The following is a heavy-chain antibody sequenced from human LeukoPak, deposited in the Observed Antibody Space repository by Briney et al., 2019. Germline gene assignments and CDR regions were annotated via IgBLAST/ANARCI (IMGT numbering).Heavy chain of an antibody. Sequence: SETLSLTCTLSVDSIRSYYWRWMRQPAGEGREWIGRIYTRGSTNYSPSLKSRVTMPVDTSKQQSYLKLNSVAAADTAGLYRARLIVASGYSNPLGAFDIWGQGTMVTVSS. CDR3: ARLIVASGYSNPLGAFDI. CDR1: VDSIRSYY. D-gene: IGHD3-3*01. CDR2: IYTRGST. V-gene: IGHV4-4*07. J-gene: IGHJ3*02.